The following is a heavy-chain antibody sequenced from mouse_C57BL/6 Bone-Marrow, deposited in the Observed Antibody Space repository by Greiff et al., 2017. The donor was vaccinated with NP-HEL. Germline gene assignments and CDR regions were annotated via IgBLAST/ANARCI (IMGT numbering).Heavy chain of an antibody. J-gene: IGHJ2*01. CDR1: FSAFTGYY. CDR3: ARSLGRG. V-gene: IGHV1-31*01. CDR2: IYPYNGVS. Sequence: VQLKESGPELVKPGAEGKRSGRASFSAFTGYYMHWVKQSHGNILDWIGYIYPYNGVSSYNQKFKGKATLTVDKSSSTAYMELRSLTSEDSAVYYCARSLGRGWGQGTTLTVSS. D-gene: IGHD3-3*01.